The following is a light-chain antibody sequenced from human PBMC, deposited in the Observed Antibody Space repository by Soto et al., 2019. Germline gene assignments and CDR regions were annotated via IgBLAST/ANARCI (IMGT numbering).Light chain of an antibody. Sequence: NFMLTQPHSVSESPGKPVTISCTRSSGSIASNYVQWYQQRPGSSPTTVIYEDNQRPSGVPDRFSGSIDSSSNSASLTISGLKTEDEADYYCQSYDSSNQVFGGGTKLTVL. CDR3: QSYDSSNQV. J-gene: IGLJ3*02. CDR1: SGSIASNY. V-gene: IGLV6-57*01. CDR2: EDN.